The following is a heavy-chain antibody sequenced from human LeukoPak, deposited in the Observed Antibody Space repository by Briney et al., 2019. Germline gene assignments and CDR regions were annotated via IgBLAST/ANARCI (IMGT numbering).Heavy chain of an antibody. J-gene: IGHJ4*02. Sequence: GGSLRLSCAASGFTFSYYWMSWVRQAPGKGLEWAANIKRDGSEKYYVDSVKGRFTISRDNAENLLYLQMNSLRVEDAYVYYCARDHCGYDRSGYCFHYGGQGTLVTVSS. CDR3: ARDHCGYDRSGYCFHY. CDR1: GFTFSYYW. CDR2: IKRDGSEK. D-gene: IGHD3-22*01. V-gene: IGHV3-7*01.